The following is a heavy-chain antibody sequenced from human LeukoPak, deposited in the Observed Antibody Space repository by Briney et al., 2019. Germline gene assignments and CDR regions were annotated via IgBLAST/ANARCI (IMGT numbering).Heavy chain of an antibody. J-gene: IGHJ4*02. CDR1: GGSINSGSYY. D-gene: IGHD3-10*01. CDR3: AGAYYYGSGIGY. Sequence: SETLSLTCTVSGGSINSGSYYWSWIRQPAGKGLGWIGRFSTSGGTNYNPSLKSRVSISVDTSKNQFSLKLRSVTAADTAVYYCAGAYYYGSGIGYWGQGTLVTVSS. V-gene: IGHV4-61*02. CDR2: FSTSGGT.